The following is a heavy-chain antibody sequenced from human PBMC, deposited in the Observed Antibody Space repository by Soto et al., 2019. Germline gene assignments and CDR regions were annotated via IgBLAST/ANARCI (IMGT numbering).Heavy chain of an antibody. Sequence: SVKVSCKASGGTFSSYAISWVRQAPGQGLEWMGGIIPIFGATNYAQKFQGRVTITADESTSTAYMELSSLRSEDTAVFYCARGFGYCSSTTCYPTTYYYYGMDVWGQGTTVTVSS. J-gene: IGHJ6*02. CDR1: GGTFSSYA. CDR3: ARGFGYCSSTTCYPTTYYYYGMDV. V-gene: IGHV1-69*13. D-gene: IGHD2-2*03. CDR2: IIPIFGAT.